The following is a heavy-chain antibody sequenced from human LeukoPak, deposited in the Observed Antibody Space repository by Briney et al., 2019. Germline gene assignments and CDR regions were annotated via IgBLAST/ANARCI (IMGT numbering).Heavy chain of an antibody. J-gene: IGHJ4*02. Sequence: GGSLRLSCAASGFTFSSYGMHWVRQAPGKGLEWVAFIRYDGSNKYYADSVKGRFTISRDNSKNTLYLQMNSLRAEDTAVYYCAKDLGWEPKGGHYFDYWGQGTLVTVSS. CDR1: GFTFSSYG. D-gene: IGHD1-26*01. V-gene: IGHV3-30*02. CDR2: IRYDGSNK. CDR3: AKDLGWEPKGGHYFDY.